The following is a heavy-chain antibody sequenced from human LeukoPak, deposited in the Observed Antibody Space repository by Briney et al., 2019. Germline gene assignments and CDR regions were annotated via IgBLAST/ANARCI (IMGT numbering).Heavy chain of an antibody. Sequence: ASVKVSCKASGYTFTGYYMHWVRQAPGQGLEWMGWINPNSGGTNYAQQFQGRLTMTRDTSISTAYMELSRLRSDDTAVYYCARDLTSTATFYFDYWGQGTLVTVSS. J-gene: IGHJ4*02. CDR3: ARDLTSTATFYFDY. D-gene: IGHD2-15*01. V-gene: IGHV1-2*02. CDR1: GYTFTGYY. CDR2: INPNSGGT.